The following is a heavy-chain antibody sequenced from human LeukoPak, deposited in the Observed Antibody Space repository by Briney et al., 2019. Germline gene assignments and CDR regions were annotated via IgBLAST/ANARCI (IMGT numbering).Heavy chain of an antibody. J-gene: IGHJ4*02. CDR3: ARGHSSSWYLD. Sequence: PGGSLRLSCAGSGFNFSSYSMSWVRQAPWKGLEFVSSISSSSSFIYYADSVKGRFTISRDNAKKSLSLQMNSLRADDTAVYYCARGHSSSWYLDWGQGTLVTVSS. D-gene: IGHD6-13*01. CDR2: ISSSSSFI. V-gene: IGHV3-21*01. CDR1: GFNFSSYS.